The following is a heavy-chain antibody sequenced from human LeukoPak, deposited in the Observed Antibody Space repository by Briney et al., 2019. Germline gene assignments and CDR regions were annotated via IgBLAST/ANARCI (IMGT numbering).Heavy chain of an antibody. D-gene: IGHD2-2*01. V-gene: IGHV1-18*01. J-gene: IGHJ4*02. CDR2: ISAYNGNT. CDR3: ARDVGEYCSSTNCYASHY. CDR1: GYTFTSYD. Sequence: ASVKVSCKASGYTFTSYDISWVRQAPGQGLEWMGWISAYNGNTNYAQKLQGRVSMTTDTSTNTAYMELRSLRSDDTAVYYCARDVGEYCSSTNCYASHYWGQGTLVTVSS.